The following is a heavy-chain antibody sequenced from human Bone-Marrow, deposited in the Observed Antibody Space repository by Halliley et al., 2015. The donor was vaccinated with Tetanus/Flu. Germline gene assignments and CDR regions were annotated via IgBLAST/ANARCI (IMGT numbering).Heavy chain of an antibody. CDR2: FYYSGST. CDR3: ARGLIMDV. V-gene: IGHV4-39*01. J-gene: IGHJ6*02. Sequence: TLSLTCTVSGGSLSSGTYDWGWIRRPPGKGLEWIGTFYYSGSTYYNPSLRSRVTIFVDTSKNQFSLKLSSVTAADRAVYYCARGLIMDVWGQGTTVTVSS. CDR1: GGSLSSGTYD.